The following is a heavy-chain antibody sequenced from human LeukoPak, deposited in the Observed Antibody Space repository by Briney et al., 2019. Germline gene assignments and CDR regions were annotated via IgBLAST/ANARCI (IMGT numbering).Heavy chain of an antibody. Sequence: ASVHVSYQASGYTLHDYYMHWVRQAPGQGLEWMGWINPNSGGTKYAQKFQGRVTMTRDTSISTAYMELSRLRSDETAVYYCAGEGVVLAAAGTSYWGQGTLVTVSS. CDR1: GYTLHDYY. D-gene: IGHD6-13*01. V-gene: IGHV1-2*02. CDR2: INPNSGGT. CDR3: AGEGVVLAAAGTSY. J-gene: IGHJ4*02.